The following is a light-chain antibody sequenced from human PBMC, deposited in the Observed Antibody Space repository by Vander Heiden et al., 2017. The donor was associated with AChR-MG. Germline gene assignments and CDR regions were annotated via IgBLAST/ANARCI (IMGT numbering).Light chain of an antibody. CDR3: QQYYNLPLT. CDR1: QDISNY. CDR2: DAS. V-gene: IGKV1-33*01. Sequence: DIQMTQSPSSLSASVGDRVTITCQASQDISNYLNWYQQKPGKAPKLPIYDASNLETGVPSRFSGSGSGTDFTFTISSLQPEDIATYYCQQYYNLPLTFGPRTKVDIK. J-gene: IGKJ3*01.